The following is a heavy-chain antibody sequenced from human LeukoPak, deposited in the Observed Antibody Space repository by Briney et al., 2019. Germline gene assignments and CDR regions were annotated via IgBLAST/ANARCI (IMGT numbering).Heavy chain of an antibody. CDR3: AREDLEGLFDP. V-gene: IGHV4-31*03. Sequence: PSQTLSLTCTVSGGSISSGGYYWSWIRQHPGKGLEWIRYIYYSGSTYYNPSLKSRVTISVDTSKNQFSLKLSSVTAADTAVYYCAREDLEGLFDPWGQGTLVTVSS. CDR2: IYYSGST. J-gene: IGHJ5*02. CDR1: GGSISSGGYY. D-gene: IGHD3-3*01.